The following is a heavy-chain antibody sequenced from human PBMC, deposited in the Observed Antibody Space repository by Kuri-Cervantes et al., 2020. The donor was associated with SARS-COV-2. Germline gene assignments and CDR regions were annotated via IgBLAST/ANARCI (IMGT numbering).Heavy chain of an antibody. CDR3: ARGLGGCSGGSCYFDY. CDR2: ISYDGSNK. D-gene: IGHD2-15*01. CDR1: GFTFSSYA. J-gene: IGHJ4*02. Sequence: GESLKISCAASGFTFSSYAVHWVRQAPGKGLEWVAVISYDGSNKYYADSVKGRFTLSRDNAKNMLFLQMNSLRAEDTAVYYCARGLGGCSGGSCYFDYWGQGTLVTVSS. V-gene: IGHV3-30*04.